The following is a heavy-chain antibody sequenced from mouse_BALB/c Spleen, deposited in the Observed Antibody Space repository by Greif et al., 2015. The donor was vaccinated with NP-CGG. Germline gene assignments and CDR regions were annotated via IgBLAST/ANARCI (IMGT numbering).Heavy chain of an antibody. D-gene: IGHD3-2*01. J-gene: IGHJ4*01. Sequence: EVQLQESGGGLVKPGGSLKLSCAASGFTFSSYTMSWVRQTPEKRLEWVATISSGGSYTYYPDSVKGRFTISRDNAKNTWYQQLSSLKSEATPMYDCTRERFLDSACFGGAMDYGGQGTSVPVSS. V-gene: IGHV5-6-4*01. CDR2: ISSGGSYT. CDR3: TRERFLDSACFGGAMDY. CDR1: GFTFSSYT.